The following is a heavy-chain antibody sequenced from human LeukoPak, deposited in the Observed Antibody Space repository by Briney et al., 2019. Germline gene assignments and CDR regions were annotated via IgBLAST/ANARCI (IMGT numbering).Heavy chain of an antibody. CDR2: INPSGGST. CDR1: GYTFTSYY. Sequence: ASVKVSCKASGYTFTSYYMHWVRQAPGQGLEWMGIINPSGGSTSYAQKFQGRVTMTRDTSTSTVYMALSSLRSEDTAVYSCARDKEPFMTTVTPGYWGQGTLVTVSS. V-gene: IGHV1-46*03. CDR3: ARDKEPFMTTVTPGY. J-gene: IGHJ4*02. D-gene: IGHD4-17*01.